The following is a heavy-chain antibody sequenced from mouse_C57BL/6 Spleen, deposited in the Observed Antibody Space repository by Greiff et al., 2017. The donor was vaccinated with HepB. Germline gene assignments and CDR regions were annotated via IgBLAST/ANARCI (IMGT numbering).Heavy chain of an antibody. CDR2: IYPGDGDT. J-gene: IGHJ4*01. CDR3: ARWGSNDAMDY. CDR1: GYAFSSSW. V-gene: IGHV1-82*01. Sequence: VKLMESGPELVKPGASVKISCKASGYAFSSSWMNWVKQRPGKGLEWIGRIYPGDGDTNYNGKFKGKATLTADKSSSTAYMQLSSLTSEDSAVYFCARWGSNDAMDYWGQGTSVTVSS. D-gene: IGHD2-5*01.